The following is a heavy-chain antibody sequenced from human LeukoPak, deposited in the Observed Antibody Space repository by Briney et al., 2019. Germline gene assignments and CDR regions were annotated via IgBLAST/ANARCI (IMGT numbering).Heavy chain of an antibody. CDR3: TREWYGELPY. D-gene: IGHD3-10*01. V-gene: IGHV3-15*01. Sequence: PGGSLRLSCAASGFTFSGAWMSWVRQAPGKGLGWVGRIKSKIDGGAAEYAAPVQGRFIISRDDSSDMLHLQMNTLKTEDTAVYYCTREWYGELPYWGQGTLVTVSS. CDR2: IKSKIDGGAA. CDR1: GFTFSGAW. J-gene: IGHJ4*02.